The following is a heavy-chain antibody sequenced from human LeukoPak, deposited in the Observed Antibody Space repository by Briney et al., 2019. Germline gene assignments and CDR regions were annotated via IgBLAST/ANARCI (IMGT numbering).Heavy chain of an antibody. Sequence: GGSLRLSCAASGFTFSSYAMSWVRQAPGKGLEWVSAISGSGGSTYYADSVKGRFTISRDNSKNTLYLQMNSLRAEDTAVYYCAKALYYYDSSGYYLDYWGQGTLVTASS. V-gene: IGHV3-23*01. D-gene: IGHD3-22*01. CDR3: AKALYYYDSSGYYLDY. J-gene: IGHJ4*02. CDR1: GFTFSSYA. CDR2: ISGSGGST.